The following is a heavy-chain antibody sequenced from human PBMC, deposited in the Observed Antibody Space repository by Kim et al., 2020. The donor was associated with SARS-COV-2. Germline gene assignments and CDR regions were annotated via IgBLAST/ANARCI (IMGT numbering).Heavy chain of an antibody. CDR2: TYSRAKWNT. V-gene: IGHV6-1*01. D-gene: IGHD3-22*01. CDR3: ARQFDSRFDS. CDR1: RDSVSSNSAA. J-gene: IGHJ4*02. Sequence: SQTLSLTCAISRDSVSSNSAAWHWIRQSPSRGLEWLGRTYSRAKWNTDYASSVKSRITFNPDTSKNQFSLQLNSVTPEDTAVYYSARQFDSRFDSWGQGTLVTVSS.